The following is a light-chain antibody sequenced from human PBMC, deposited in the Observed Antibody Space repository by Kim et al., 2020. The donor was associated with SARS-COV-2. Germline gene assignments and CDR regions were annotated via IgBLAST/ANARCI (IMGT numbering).Light chain of an antibody. Sequence: SVSLVGRAPLLCRASQSVSSNLGWYQQKPGQAPRLLIYGASTGATGIPARFSGSGSGTEFTLTISSLQSEDLAVYYWQQYNNWPLTFGGGTKLEI. V-gene: IGKV3-15*01. CDR1: QSVSSN. J-gene: IGKJ4*01. CDR3: QQYNNWPLT. CDR2: GAS.